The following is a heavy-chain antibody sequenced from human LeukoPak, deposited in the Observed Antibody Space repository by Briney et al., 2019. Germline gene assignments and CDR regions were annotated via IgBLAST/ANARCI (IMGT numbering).Heavy chain of an antibody. Sequence: SETLSLTCTVSGGSISSYYWSWIRQPPGKGLEWIGYIYYSGSTNYNPSLKSRVTISVDTSKNQFSLKLSSVTAADTAVYYCARIQSSSSWFYYYYYYMDVWGKGTTVTISS. V-gene: IGHV4-59*12. D-gene: IGHD6-13*01. CDR2: IYYSGST. CDR3: ARIQSSSSWFYYYYYYMDV. CDR1: GGSISSYY. J-gene: IGHJ6*03.